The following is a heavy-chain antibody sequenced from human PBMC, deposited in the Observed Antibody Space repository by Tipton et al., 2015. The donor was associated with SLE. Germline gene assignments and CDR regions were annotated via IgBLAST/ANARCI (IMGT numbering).Heavy chain of an antibody. CDR2: IYYSGSN. CDR3: ASLAHIVATIDDAFDI. CDR1: GGSLSSSSYY. D-gene: IGHD5-12*01. Sequence: TLALTCTVSGGSLSSSSYYWGWIRQPPGKGLEWIGSIYYSGSNYYNPSLKSRVTISADTSKNQFSLKLSSATAADTAVYYCASLAHIVATIDDAFDIWGQGTMVTVSS. V-gene: IGHV4-39*01. J-gene: IGHJ3*02.